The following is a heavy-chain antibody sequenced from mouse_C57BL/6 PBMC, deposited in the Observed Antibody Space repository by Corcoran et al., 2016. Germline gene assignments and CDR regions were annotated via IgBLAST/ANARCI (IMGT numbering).Heavy chain of an antibody. CDR1: GYTCTDYY. Sequence: EVQLQQSGPELVKPGASVKISCKASGYTCTDYYMNWVKQSHGKSLEWIGDINPNNGGTSYNQKFKGKATLTVDKSSSTAYMELRSLTSEDSAVYYCARGIQLGPWFAYWGQGTLVTVSA. V-gene: IGHV1-26*01. CDR2: INPNNGGT. D-gene: IGHD4-1*02. CDR3: ARGIQLGPWFAY. J-gene: IGHJ3*01.